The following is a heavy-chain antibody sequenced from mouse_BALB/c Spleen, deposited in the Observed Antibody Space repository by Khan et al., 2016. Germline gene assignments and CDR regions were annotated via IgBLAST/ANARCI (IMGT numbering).Heavy chain of an antibody. Sequence: EVQLQESGPDLVKPSQSLSLTCTVTAYSITSGYSWHWIRQFPGNKLEWMGYIHYSGGTKYIPSLKSRISITRDTSKNQFFLQLNSVTPEDTATYYCTRSHGYYAMDYWCQGTSVTVSS. V-gene: IGHV3-1*02. J-gene: IGHJ4*01. CDR3: TRSHGYYAMDY. CDR1: AYSITSGYS. CDR2: IHYSGGT.